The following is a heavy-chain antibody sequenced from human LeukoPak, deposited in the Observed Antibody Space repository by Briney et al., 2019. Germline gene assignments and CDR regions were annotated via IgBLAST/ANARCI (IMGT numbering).Heavy chain of an antibody. CDR2: IYHTGST. Sequence: PSETLSLTCTVSGGSISCGDYYWSWIRQPPGKGLEWIGYIYHTGSTSYNPSLKSRVTISIDRSKNQFSLKLSSVTAADTAVYYCASKGYWGQGTLVTVSS. CDR3: ASKGY. CDR1: GGSISCGDYY. J-gene: IGHJ4*02. V-gene: IGHV4-30-2*01.